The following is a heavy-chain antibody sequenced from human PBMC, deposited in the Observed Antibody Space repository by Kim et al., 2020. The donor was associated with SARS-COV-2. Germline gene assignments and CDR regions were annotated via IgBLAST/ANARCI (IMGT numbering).Heavy chain of an antibody. V-gene: IGHV3-74*03. D-gene: IGHD1-26*01. CDR3: ARSTTHSGSFYYD. Sequence: GGSLRLSCAASGFTFSSHWMHWVRQVPGKGLMWVSRINADGTRTEYADSVKGRFTISRDNAKNTLFLQMNSLKVEDTAVYYFARSTTHSGSFYYDWGQGTLVTVSS. J-gene: IGHJ4*02. CDR2: INADGTRT. CDR1: GFTFSSHW.